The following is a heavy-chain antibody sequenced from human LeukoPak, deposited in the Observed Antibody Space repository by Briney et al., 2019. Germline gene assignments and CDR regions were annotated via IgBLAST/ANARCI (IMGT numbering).Heavy chain of an antibody. CDR1: GFTFSSYG. CDR3: AKARAMVRGVDY. D-gene: IGHD3-10*01. Sequence: GGSLRLSCAASGFTFSSYGMHWVRQAPGKGLEWVAVISYDGSNKYYADSVKGRFTISRDNSKNTLYLQMNSLRAEDTAVYYCAKARAMVRGVDYWGQGTLVTVSS. V-gene: IGHV3-30*18. J-gene: IGHJ4*02. CDR2: ISYDGSNK.